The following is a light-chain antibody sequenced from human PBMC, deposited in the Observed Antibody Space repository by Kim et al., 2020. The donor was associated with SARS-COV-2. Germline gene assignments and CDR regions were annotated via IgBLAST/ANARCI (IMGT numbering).Light chain of an antibody. J-gene: IGLJ3*02. CDR1: SSNIGSNT. V-gene: IGLV1-44*01. CDR3: ATWDDSLNGWV. Sequence: QSVLTQPPSASGTPGQRVTISCSGSSSNIGSNTVNWYQQLPGTAPKLLIYNNNQRPSGVPDRFPGSKSGTSASLAISGLQSEDEADYYCATWDDSLNGWVFGGGTQLTVL. CDR2: NNN.